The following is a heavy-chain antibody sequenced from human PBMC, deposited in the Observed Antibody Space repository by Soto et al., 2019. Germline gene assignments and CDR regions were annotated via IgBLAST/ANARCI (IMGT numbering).Heavy chain of an antibody. CDR3: ARDASYDYVWGSYPYFDY. Sequence: GASVKVSCKASGYTFTSYAMHWVRQAPGQRLEWMGWINAGNGNTKYSQKFQGRVTITRDTSASTAYMELSSLRSEDTAVYYCARDASYDYVWGSYPYFDYWGQGTMVTVYS. CDR2: INAGNGNT. J-gene: IGHJ4*02. D-gene: IGHD3-16*01. CDR1: GYTFTSYA. V-gene: IGHV1-3*01.